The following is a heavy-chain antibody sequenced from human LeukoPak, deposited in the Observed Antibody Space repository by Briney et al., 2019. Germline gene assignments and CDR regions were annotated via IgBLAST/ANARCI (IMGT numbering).Heavy chain of an antibody. CDR2: IKQDGSEK. J-gene: IGHJ3*02. CDR3: AKSNGYGLVDI. D-gene: IGHD3-10*01. V-gene: IGHV3-7*03. Sequence: GGSLRLSCAASGFTFSSYWMSWVRQAPGKGLEWVANIKQDGSEKYYVDSVKGRFTISRDNAKNSLYLQMNSLRAEDTAVYYCAKSNGYGLVDIWGQGTMVTVSS. CDR1: GFTFSSYW.